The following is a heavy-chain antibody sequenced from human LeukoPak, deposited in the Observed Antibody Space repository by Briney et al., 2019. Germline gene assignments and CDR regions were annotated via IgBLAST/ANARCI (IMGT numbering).Heavy chain of an antibody. CDR3: ARQVLWFGERLDH. CDR1: GGSFSGYY. Sequence: SETLSLTCAVYGGSFSGYYWSWIRQPPGKGLEWIGEINHSGSTNYNPSLKSRVTISVDTSKNQFSLKLSSVTAADTAVYYCARQVLWFGERLDHWGQGTLVTVSS. CDR2: INHSGST. J-gene: IGHJ4*02. V-gene: IGHV4-34*01. D-gene: IGHD3-10*01.